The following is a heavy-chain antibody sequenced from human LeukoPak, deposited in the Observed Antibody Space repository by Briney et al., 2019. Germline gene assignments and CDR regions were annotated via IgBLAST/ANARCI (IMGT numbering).Heavy chain of an antibody. Sequence: SGPTLVKPTQTLTLTCTFSGFSLSTSGVGVGWIRQPPGKALEWLALIYWDDDKYYIPSLKSRLTITKDTSNNQVVLTMTNMDPVDTATYYCAHSSGHSGYDYFDYWGQGTLVTVSS. CDR1: GFSLSTSGVG. D-gene: IGHD5-12*01. V-gene: IGHV2-5*02. J-gene: IGHJ4*02. CDR3: AHSSGHSGYDYFDY. CDR2: IYWDDDK.